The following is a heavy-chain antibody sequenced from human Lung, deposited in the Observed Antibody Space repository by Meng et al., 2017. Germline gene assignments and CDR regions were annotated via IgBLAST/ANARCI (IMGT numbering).Heavy chain of an antibody. V-gene: IGHV3-53*01. CDR2: IYRGGSI. CDR3: ASSGPYSNFDF. J-gene: IGHJ4*02. D-gene: IGHD2-15*01. Sequence: GESLKISCEVSGFTVSTNYMTWVRQAPGKGLEWVSVIYRGGSIHYADSVKGRFTISGDDSKNTLYLQLNRLRADDTALCFCASSGPYSNFDFWGQGTLVTVSS. CDR1: GFTVSTNY.